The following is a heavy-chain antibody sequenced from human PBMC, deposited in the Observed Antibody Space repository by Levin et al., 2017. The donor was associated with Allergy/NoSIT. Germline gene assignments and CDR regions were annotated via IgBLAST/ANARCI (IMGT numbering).Heavy chain of an antibody. CDR1: GGSVSSGAYY. V-gene: IGHV4-31*03. Sequence: LRLSCTVAGGSVSSGAYYWTWIRQRPGKGLEWIGHIYYSGSTYYNPSLKSRVSISVDTSNNQFSLKLRSVTAAETAMYYCAGGGNDYADYVNYWGQGSLVTVSS. D-gene: IGHD4-17*01. CDR2: IYYSGST. J-gene: IGHJ4*02. CDR3: AGGGNDYADYVNY.